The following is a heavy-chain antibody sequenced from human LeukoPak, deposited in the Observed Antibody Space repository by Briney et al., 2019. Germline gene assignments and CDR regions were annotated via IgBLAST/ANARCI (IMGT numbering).Heavy chain of an antibody. V-gene: IGHV4-59*08. J-gene: IGHJ4*02. CDR3: ASNYGEKGDYFDY. D-gene: IGHD4-17*01. Sequence: SETPSLTCTVSGGSISSYYWGWIRQPPGKGPEWIGYIYYSGSTNYNPSLKSRVTISVDTSKNQFSLKLSSVTAADTAVYYCASNYGEKGDYFDYWGQGTLVTVSS. CDR1: GGSISSYY. CDR2: IYYSGST.